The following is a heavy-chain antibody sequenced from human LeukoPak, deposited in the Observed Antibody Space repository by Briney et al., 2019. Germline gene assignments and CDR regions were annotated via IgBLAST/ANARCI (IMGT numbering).Heavy chain of an antibody. CDR3: ARDSYYYGSGIDY. CDR1: GFTSSSYE. Sequence: GGSLRLSCAASGFTSSSYEMNWVRQAPGKGLEWVSYISSSGSTIYYADSVKGRFTISRDNDKNSLYLQMNSLRAEDTAVYYCARDSYYYGSGIDYWGQGTLVTVSS. CDR2: ISSSGSTI. J-gene: IGHJ4*02. V-gene: IGHV3-48*03. D-gene: IGHD3-10*01.